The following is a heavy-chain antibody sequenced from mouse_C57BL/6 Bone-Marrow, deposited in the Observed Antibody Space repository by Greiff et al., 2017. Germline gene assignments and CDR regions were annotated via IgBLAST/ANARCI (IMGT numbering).Heavy chain of an antibody. CDR3: ARRVTESYFGC. CDR2: IYPGGGYT. V-gene: IGHV1-63*01. D-gene: IGHD2-12*01. Sequence: VQLQQSGAELVRPGTSVKMSCTASGYTFTNYWIGWAKQRPGHGLEWIGDIYPGGGYTNYKEKFKGKATLTADKSSSTAYMQFSSLTSEDAAIYYCARRVTESYFGCRGQGTTLSV. CDR1: GYTFTNYW. J-gene: IGHJ2*01.